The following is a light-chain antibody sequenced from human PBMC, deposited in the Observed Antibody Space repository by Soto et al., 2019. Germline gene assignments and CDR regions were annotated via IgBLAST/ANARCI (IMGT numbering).Light chain of an antibody. Sequence: AIRMTQSPSSLSASTGDRVTITCRASQGISRYLAWYQQKPGKAPKLLIYAASTFQSGVPSRFSGSGSGTDFTLTISCLQSEDFATYYCQQYYSYPSLFGGGTKVEIK. CDR1: QGISRY. CDR3: QQYYSYPSL. V-gene: IGKV1-8*01. J-gene: IGKJ4*01. CDR2: AAS.